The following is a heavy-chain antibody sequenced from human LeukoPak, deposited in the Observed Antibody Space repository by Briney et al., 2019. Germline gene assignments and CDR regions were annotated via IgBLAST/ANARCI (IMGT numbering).Heavy chain of an antibody. CDR3: ALWELAFDY. Sequence: GGSLRLSCPASGFTFSNYGMHWVRQAPGKGLEWVAFIRYDGSNKYFADSVKGRFTISRDNSKNTLYLQMNSLRAEDTAVYYCALWELAFDYWGQGTLVTVSS. CDR2: IRYDGSNK. D-gene: IGHD1-26*01. V-gene: IGHV3-30*02. CDR1: GFTFSNYG. J-gene: IGHJ4*02.